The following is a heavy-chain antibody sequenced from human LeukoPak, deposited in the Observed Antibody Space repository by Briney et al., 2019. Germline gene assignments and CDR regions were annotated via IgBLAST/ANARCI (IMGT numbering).Heavy chain of an antibody. V-gene: IGHV3-33*01. D-gene: IGHD6-19*01. J-gene: IGHJ5*01. CDR1: GFTFSSHG. CDR3: ARESSSGWFDY. CDR2: IWYDGSNK. Sequence: GRSLRLSCAASGFTFSSHGMHWVRQAPGKGLEWVAVIWYDGSNKYYADSVKGRFTISRDNSKNTLYLQMNSLRAEDTAVYYCARESSSGWFDYWGQGTLVTVSS.